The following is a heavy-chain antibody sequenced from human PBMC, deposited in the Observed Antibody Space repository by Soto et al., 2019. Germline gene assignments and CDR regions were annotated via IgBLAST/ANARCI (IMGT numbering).Heavy chain of an antibody. V-gene: IGHV3-48*01. CDR3: ARDLNPGLLDY. CDR2: ISSSSSTI. CDR1: GFTFSSYS. D-gene: IGHD3-3*01. Sequence: EVQLVESGGGLVQPGGSLRLSCAASGFTFSSYSMNWVRQAPGKGLEWVSYISSSSSTIYYADSVKGRFTISRDNAKNSLYLPRSRLRAEDTAVYYCARDLNPGLLDYWGQGTLVTVPS. J-gene: IGHJ4*02.